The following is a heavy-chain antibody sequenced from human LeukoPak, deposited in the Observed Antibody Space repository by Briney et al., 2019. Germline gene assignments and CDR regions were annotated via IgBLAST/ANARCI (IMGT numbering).Heavy chain of an antibody. Sequence: GGSLRLSCAASGFTFSSYGIQWVRQAPGKGLQWVAFIRYDGSNKYYADSVKGRFTISRDNAKNSLYLQMNSLRAEDTAVYYCAREGVRGVYLDYWGQGTLVTVSS. CDR2: IRYDGSNK. CDR1: GFTFSSYG. D-gene: IGHD3-10*01. CDR3: AREGVRGVYLDY. J-gene: IGHJ4*02. V-gene: IGHV3-30*02.